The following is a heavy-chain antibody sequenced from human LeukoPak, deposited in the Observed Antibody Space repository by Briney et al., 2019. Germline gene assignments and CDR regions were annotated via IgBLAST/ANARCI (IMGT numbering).Heavy chain of an antibody. J-gene: IGHJ6*02. Sequence: ASVKVSCKASGYTFTSYDINWVRQATGRGLEWMGWMNPNSGNTGYAQKFQGRVTMTRNTSISTAYMELSSLRSEDTAVYYCARGRSPGAYWVRGVFRVEYYYYYGMDVWGQGTTITVSS. V-gene: IGHV1-8*01. CDR2: MNPNSGNT. CDR3: ARGRSPGAYWVRGVFRVEYYYYYGMDV. D-gene: IGHD3-10*01. CDR1: GYTFTSYD.